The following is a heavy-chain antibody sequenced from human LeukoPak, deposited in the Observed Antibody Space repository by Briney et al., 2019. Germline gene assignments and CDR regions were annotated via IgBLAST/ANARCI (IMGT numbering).Heavy chain of an antibody. CDR1: GFTFSSYW. CDR2: INSDGSST. D-gene: IGHD1-26*01. V-gene: IGHV3-74*01. J-gene: IGHJ6*02. CDR3: ARDRSKWDDGMDV. Sequence: GGSLRLSCAASGFTFSSYWMHWVRQAPGKGLVWVSRINSDGSSTSYADSEKGRFTISRDNAKNTLYLQMNSLRAEDTAVYYCARDRSKWDDGMDVWGQGTTVTVSS.